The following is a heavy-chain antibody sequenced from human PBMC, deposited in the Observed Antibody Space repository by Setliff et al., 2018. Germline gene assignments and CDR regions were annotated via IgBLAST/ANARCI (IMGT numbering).Heavy chain of an antibody. CDR1: GGSISSYY. V-gene: IGHV4-59*01. J-gene: IGHJ3*02. CDR2: IYYSGST. D-gene: IGHD6-19*01. CDR3: ARDDGSGWYFDAFDI. Sequence: SETLSLTCTVPGGSISSYYWSWIRQPPGKGLEWIGYIYYSGSTNYNPSLKSRVTISVDTSKNQFSLKLSSVTAADTALYHCARDDGSGWYFDAFDIWGQGTMVTVSS.